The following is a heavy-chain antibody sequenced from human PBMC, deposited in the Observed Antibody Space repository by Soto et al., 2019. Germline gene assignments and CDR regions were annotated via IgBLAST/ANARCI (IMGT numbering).Heavy chain of an antibody. V-gene: IGHV3-33*01. D-gene: IGHD3-10*01. Sequence: QVQLVESGGGVVQPGRSLRLSCAASGFTFSSYGMHWVRQAPGKGLEWVAVIWYDGSNKYYADSVKGRFTISRDNSKNTLYLQMNSLRAEDTAVYYCAREETGVYYYGMDVWGQGTTVTVSS. CDR2: IWYDGSNK. J-gene: IGHJ6*02. CDR3: AREETGVYYYGMDV. CDR1: GFTFSSYG.